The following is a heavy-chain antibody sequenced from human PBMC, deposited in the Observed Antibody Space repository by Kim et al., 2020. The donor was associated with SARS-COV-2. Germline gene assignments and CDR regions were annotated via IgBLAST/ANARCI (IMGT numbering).Heavy chain of an antibody. CDR1: GFTFSSYA. V-gene: IGHV3-23*01. Sequence: GGSLRLSCTASGFTFSSYAMSWVRQAPGKGLEWVSAISGSGGSTYYADSVKGRFIISRDNSKNTLYLQMNSLRAEDTAVYYCASERDYYGSGSSPFDYWGQGTRFIVSS. CDR3: ASERDYYGSGSSPFDY. D-gene: IGHD3-10*01. J-gene: IGHJ4*02. CDR2: ISGSGGST.